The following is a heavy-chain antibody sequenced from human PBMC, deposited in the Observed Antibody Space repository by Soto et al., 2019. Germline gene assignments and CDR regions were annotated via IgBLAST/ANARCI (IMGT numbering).Heavy chain of an antibody. Sequence: GGSLRLSCAACGFTFSRYDMYWVRQVAGKGLEWVSTSRTAGDTYYSDTVKGRFTISREDAKNSLYLQMNRLRAGDTAVYYCSRASEGGFDPWGQGTLVTVSS. J-gene: IGHJ5*02. CDR3: SRASEGGFDP. CDR2: SRTAGDT. CDR1: GFTFSRYD. D-gene: IGHD1-26*01. V-gene: IGHV3-13*01.